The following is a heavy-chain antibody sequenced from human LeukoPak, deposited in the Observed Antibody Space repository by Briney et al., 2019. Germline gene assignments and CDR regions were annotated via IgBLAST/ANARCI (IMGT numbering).Heavy chain of an antibody. J-gene: IGHJ6*03. Sequence: SETLSLTCTVSGGSISNYYWSWIRQPPGKGLEWIGYIYASGGTNYNPSLKSRVTISVDTSKNQFSLNLSSVTAADTAVYYCARHIGGGIEDMDVWGKGTKVTVSS. D-gene: IGHD3-16*02. V-gene: IGHV4-4*09. CDR1: GGSISNYY. CDR3: ARHIGGGIEDMDV. CDR2: IYASGGT.